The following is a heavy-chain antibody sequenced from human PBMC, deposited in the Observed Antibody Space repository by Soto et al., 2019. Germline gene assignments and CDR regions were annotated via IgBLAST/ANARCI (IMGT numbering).Heavy chain of an antibody. V-gene: IGHV3-23*01. CDR3: ATDPRGPDY. Sequence: VHLLESGGGLVQPGGSLKLSCATSGVGFSNYGMSWVRQAPGKGLEWVSGISASGDSTYYADPVKGRFTISGDNSKRTLDLQMNSLRAEDTSIYYCATDPRGPDYWGQGTQVTVS. J-gene: IGHJ4*02. CDR1: GVGFSNYG. CDR2: ISASGDST.